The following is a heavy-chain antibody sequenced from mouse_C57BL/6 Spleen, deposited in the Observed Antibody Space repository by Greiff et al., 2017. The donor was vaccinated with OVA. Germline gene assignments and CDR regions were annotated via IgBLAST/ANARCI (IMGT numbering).Heavy chain of an antibody. Sequence: QVQLQQPGAELVKPGASVKLSCKASGYTFTSYWITWVQQRPGQGLEWIGDICPGSGSTNYDEKFKRKGTLTVATSSCTAYPQLRSLTSEESAVYYCASRPGTVFDDWGQGTTLTVSS. CDR2: ICPGSGST. V-gene: IGHV1-55*01. CDR1: GYTFTSYW. J-gene: IGHJ2*01. CDR3: ASRPGTVFDD. D-gene: IGHD4-1*01.